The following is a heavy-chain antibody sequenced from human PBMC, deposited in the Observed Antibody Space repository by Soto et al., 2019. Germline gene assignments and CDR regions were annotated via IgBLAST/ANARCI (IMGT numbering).Heavy chain of an antibody. CDR3: ARRLGIGNLVYFQH. Sequence: SGPTLVNPTQTLTLTCTFSGFSLSTTGVAVGWIRQPPGKALEWLALIYWDDDQRYSPSLKNRLTITKDTSKNQVVLTLTNMDPGDTATYYCARRLGIGNLVYFQHWGQGTLVTVSS. D-gene: IGHD1-7*01. CDR2: IYWDDDQ. CDR1: GFSLSTTGVA. J-gene: IGHJ1*01. V-gene: IGHV2-5*02.